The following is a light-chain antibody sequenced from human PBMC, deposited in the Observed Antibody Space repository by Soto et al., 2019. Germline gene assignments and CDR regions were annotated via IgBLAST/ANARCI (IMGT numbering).Light chain of an antibody. CDR3: QQNYTVPRT. Sequence: DIQMTQSPSSLSASAGDRVTITCRASQSISRNLLWYHQKPGKAPNLLIYSASNLRSGVPSRFSGSGSETDFTLTISSLQPDDFATYYCQQNYTVPRTFGQGTQVEVK. J-gene: IGKJ1*01. CDR2: SAS. CDR1: QSISRN. V-gene: IGKV1-39*01.